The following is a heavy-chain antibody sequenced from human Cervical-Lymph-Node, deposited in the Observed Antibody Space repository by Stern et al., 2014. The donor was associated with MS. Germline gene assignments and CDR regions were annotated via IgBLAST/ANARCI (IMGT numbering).Heavy chain of an antibody. CDR1: GFTFSSYA. D-gene: IGHD1-1*01. V-gene: IGHV3-23*01. J-gene: IGHJ6*02. CDR3: AKATTNWNHYYYGMDV. Sequence: EVQLLESGGGLVQPGGSLRLSCAASGFTFSSYAMSWVRQAPGKGLEWVSAISGSGGITYYADSVKGRFTISRDNFKNTLYLQMNSLRAEDTAVYYCAKATTNWNHYYYGMDVWGQGTTVTVSS. CDR2: ISGSGGIT.